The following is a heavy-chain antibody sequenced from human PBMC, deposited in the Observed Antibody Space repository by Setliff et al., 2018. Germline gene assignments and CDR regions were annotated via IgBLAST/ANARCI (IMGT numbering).Heavy chain of an antibody. CDR1: AYTFSTYF. V-gene: IGHV5-51*01. D-gene: IGHD1-26*01. Sequence: GESLKISCKASAYTFSTYFIAWVRQRPGKGLEWMGTIYPRDPDARYSPSFQGQVTISADKSINTAYLQWSSLKASDTAIYYCARVGPLTDDAFDIWGQGTMVTVSS. J-gene: IGHJ3*02. CDR2: IYPRDPDA. CDR3: ARVGPLTDDAFDI.